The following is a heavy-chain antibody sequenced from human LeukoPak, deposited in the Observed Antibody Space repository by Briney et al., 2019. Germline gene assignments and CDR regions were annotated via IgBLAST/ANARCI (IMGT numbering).Heavy chain of an antibody. Sequence: GGSLRLSCAASGFTFSSYWMSWVRQAPGKGLEWVANIKQDGSEKYYVDSVRGRFTISRDNANNSLNLQMNSLRAEDTAVYYCARGGDYLDYWGQGTLVTVSS. J-gene: IGHJ4*02. V-gene: IGHV3-7*01. CDR2: IKQDGSEK. CDR3: ARGGDYLDY. D-gene: IGHD3-10*01. CDR1: GFTFSSYW.